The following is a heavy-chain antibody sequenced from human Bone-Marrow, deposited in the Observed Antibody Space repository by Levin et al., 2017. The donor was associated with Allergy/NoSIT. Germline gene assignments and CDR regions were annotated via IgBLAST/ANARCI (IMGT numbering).Heavy chain of an antibody. CDR2: ISGSGGAK. CDR3: AKDRPELGVRSDYFDY. D-gene: IGHD7-27*01. V-gene: IGHV3-23*01. Sequence: QSGGSLRLSCAASGFTFSTYAMSWVRQAPGKGLEWVSDISGSGGAKYYADSVKGRFNISRDNSKNTLYLQMKSLRVEDTAVYYCAKDRPELGVRSDYFDYWGQGALVTVSS. CDR1: GFTFSTYA. J-gene: IGHJ4*02.